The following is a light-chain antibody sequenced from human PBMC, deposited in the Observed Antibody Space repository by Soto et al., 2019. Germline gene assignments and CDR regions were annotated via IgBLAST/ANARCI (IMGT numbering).Light chain of an antibody. Sequence: QSVLTQPASVSGSPGQSITISCTGTRSDVGGYNYVSWYQHHPGKAPKLLIYEVTNRPAEVSNRFSGSKSGITASLTISGLQSEDEADYYCSSYTSDSTVIFGRGTKVTV. V-gene: IGLV2-14*01. CDR3: SSYTSDSTVI. CDR1: RSDVGGYNY. J-gene: IGLJ2*01. CDR2: EVT.